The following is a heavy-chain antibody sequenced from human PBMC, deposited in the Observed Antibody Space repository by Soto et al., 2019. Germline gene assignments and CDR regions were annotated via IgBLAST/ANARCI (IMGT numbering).Heavy chain of an antibody. Sequence: SETLSLTCTVSGGSITTNYWSWIRQPPGKGLEWIGYIYYSGSTYYNPSLKSRVTISVDTPKNQFSLKLSSVTAADTAVYYCARDIGTFDYWGQGTLVTVSS. CDR2: IYYSGST. CDR1: GGSITTNY. CDR3: ARDIGTFDY. V-gene: IGHV4-59*06. J-gene: IGHJ4*02. D-gene: IGHD6-13*01.